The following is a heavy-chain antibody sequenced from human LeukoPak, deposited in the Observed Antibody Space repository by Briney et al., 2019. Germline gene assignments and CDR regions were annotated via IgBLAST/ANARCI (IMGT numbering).Heavy chain of an antibody. J-gene: IGHJ4*02. CDR2: ISAYTGNT. CDR1: GYSFTTYG. Sequence: ASVKVSCKASGYSFTTYGITWVRQAPGQGLEWMGWISAYTGNTNYAQKFQGRVTIIADKSTSTAYMELSSLRSEDTAVYYCASGHYGDYGQWSSMNYWGQGTLVTVSS. D-gene: IGHD4-17*01. CDR3: ASGHYGDYGQWSSMNY. V-gene: IGHV1-18*01.